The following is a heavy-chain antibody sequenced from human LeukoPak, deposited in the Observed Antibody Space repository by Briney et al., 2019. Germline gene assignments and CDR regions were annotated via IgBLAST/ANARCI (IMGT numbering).Heavy chain of an antibody. CDR1: GYTFTAYY. J-gene: IGHJ4*02. D-gene: IGHD4-17*01. CDR2: INPNSGGT. Sequence: GASVKVSCKASGYTFTAYYIHWVRQAPGQGLEWMGWINPNSGGTEYAQKFQGRVTMTRDTSISTAYMELSRLRSDDTAVYYCARSNNDYGELDYWGQGTLVTVSS. V-gene: IGHV1-2*02. CDR3: ARSNNDYGELDY.